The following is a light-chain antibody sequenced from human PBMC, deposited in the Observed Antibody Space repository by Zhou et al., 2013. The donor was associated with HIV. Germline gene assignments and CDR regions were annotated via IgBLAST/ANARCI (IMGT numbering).Light chain of an antibody. CDR2: AAS. J-gene: IGKJ5*01. CDR1: QGVGSY. V-gene: IGKV1-8*01. CDR3: QQHYDYPSIT. Sequence: AIRITQSPSSLSASTGDRVTITCRASQGVGSYFAWYQQKPGKAPNLLMYAASTLQSGVPSRFSGSGSGTEFNLTIDCLQSEDFATYYCQQHYDYPSITFGQGHDWRLN.